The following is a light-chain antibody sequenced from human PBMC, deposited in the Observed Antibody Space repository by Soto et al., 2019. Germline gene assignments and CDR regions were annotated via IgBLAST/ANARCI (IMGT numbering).Light chain of an antibody. J-gene: IGKJ5*01. CDR2: GAS. V-gene: IGKV3D-15*01. CDR3: QQYNNWPIT. CDR1: QSVSSN. Sequence: EIVISHSPATLSVSQGERARLSCRASQSVSSNLAWYQQKPGQAPRLLIYGASTRATGIPARFSGSGSGTEFTLTISSLQSEDFAVYYCQQYNNWPITFGQGTRLEIK.